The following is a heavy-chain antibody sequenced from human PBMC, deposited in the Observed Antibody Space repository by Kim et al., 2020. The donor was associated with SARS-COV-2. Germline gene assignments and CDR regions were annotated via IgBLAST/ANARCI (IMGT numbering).Heavy chain of an antibody. J-gene: IGHJ4*02. Sequence: GGSLRLSCAASGLDFSSYWMHWVRQAPGKGLEWVGNIKPDGSEKHYVDSVKGRFTISRDNAKISLYLQMNNLRADDTAVYYCAARTVTIGAPHDHWGRGTLVTVSS. CDR3: AARTVTIGAPHDH. V-gene: IGHV3-7*01. CDR2: IKPDGSEK. CDR1: GLDFSSYW. D-gene: IGHD4-4*01.